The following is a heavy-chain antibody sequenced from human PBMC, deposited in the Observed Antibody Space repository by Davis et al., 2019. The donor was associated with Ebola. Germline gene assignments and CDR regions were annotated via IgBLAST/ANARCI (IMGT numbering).Heavy chain of an antibody. CDR2: ISSSGSTI. CDR1: GFTFSSYE. CDR3: ARALTTVVTPVNY. Sequence: PGGSLRLSCAASGFTFSSYEMNWVRQAPGKGLEWVSYISSSGSTIYYADSVKGRFTISRDNAKNSLYLQMNSLRDEDTAVYYCARALTTVVTPVNYWGQGTLVTVSS. J-gene: IGHJ4*02. D-gene: IGHD4-23*01. V-gene: IGHV3-48*03.